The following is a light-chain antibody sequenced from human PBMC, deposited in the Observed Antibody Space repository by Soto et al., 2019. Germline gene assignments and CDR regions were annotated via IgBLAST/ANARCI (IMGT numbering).Light chain of an antibody. J-gene: IGKJ1*01. V-gene: IGKV3-15*01. CDR3: QQYNTYPWT. CDR1: QSISSN. Sequence: EIVMTQSPATLSVSPGERATLSCRASQSISSNLAWYQQKPGQAPRLLMFRTSSRATGFPARFSGSGSGTEFNLTISSLQSEDFGVYYCQQYNTYPWTFGQGTKVDIK. CDR2: RTS.